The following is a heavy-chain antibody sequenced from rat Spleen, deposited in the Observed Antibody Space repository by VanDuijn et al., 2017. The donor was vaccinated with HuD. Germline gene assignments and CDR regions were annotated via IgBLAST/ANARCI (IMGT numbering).Heavy chain of an antibody. D-gene: IGHD1-1*01. CDR2: INYSGST. CDR3: ATYRGSLQWPFDY. Sequence: EVQLQESGPGLVKPSQSLSLTCSVTGYSITSNFWGWIRKFPGNKMEWMGYINYSGSTSYNPSLKSRISITRDTSKNQFFLQVNSVTTDDTATYYCATYRGSLQWPFDYWGQGVMVTVSS. J-gene: IGHJ2*01. CDR1: GYSITSNF. V-gene: IGHV3-1*01.